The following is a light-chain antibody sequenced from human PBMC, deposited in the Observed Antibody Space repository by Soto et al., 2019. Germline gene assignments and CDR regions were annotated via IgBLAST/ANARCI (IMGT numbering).Light chain of an antibody. V-gene: IGKV3-11*01. J-gene: IGKJ4*01. CDR3: QERSNWPPRT. Sequence: EIVLTQSPATLSLSPGERATLSCRASQSVSNYLAWYQQKPGQAPRLLIYDASNRATGIPARFSGSGSGTDFTLIISSLEPEDFAVYFCQERSNWPPRTFGGGTKVEIK. CDR2: DAS. CDR1: QSVSNY.